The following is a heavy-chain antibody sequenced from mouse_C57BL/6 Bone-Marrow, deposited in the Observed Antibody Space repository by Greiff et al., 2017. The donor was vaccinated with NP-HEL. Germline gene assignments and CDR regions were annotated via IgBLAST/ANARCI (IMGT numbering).Heavy chain of an antibody. J-gene: IGHJ3*01. V-gene: IGHV1-82*01. CDR1: GYAFSSSW. D-gene: IGHD1-1*01. CDR2: IYPGDGDT. CDR3: AREDFYNGTLFAY. Sequence: VQLQQSGPELVKPGASVKISCKASGYAFSSSWMNWVKQRPGTGLEWIGRIYPGDGDTNYNGKFKGKATLTAEKSSSTAYMQLSSVTSEDSAVYYCAREDFYNGTLFAYWGQGTLVTVSA.